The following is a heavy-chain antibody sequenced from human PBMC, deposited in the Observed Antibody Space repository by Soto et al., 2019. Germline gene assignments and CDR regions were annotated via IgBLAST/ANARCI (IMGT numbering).Heavy chain of an antibody. J-gene: IGHJ4*02. CDR1: EFTFSSYG. D-gene: IGHD2-21*01. CDR3: AKDFNPPSPDSYFDQ. V-gene: IGHV3-30*18. CDR2: ISYDGSNK. Sequence: GGSLRLSCAASEFTFSSYGMHWVRQAPGKGLEWVARISYDGSNKYYGDSVKGRFTISRDNSKNTLSLQMNSLTVEDTAVYYCAKDFNPPSPDSYFDQWGQGALVTVSS.